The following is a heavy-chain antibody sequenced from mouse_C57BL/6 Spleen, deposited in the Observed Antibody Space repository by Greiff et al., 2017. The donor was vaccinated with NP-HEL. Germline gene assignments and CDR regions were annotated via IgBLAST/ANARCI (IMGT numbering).Heavy chain of an antibody. CDR3: ARAIAYYSNPDAMDY. CDR2: IDPNSGGT. D-gene: IGHD2-5*01. V-gene: IGHV1-72*01. J-gene: IGHJ4*01. Sequence: QVQLKQPGAELVKPGASVKLSCKASGYTFTSYWMHWVKQRPGRGLEWIGRIDPNSGGTKYNEKFKSKATLTVDKPSSTAYMQLSSLTSEDSAVYYCARAIAYYSNPDAMDYWGQGTSVTVSS. CDR1: GYTFTSYW.